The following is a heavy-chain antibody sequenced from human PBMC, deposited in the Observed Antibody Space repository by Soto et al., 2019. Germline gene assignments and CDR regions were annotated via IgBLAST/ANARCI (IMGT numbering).Heavy chain of an antibody. CDR3: VRRVSGNYDY. CDR2: ISSNGGTT. Sequence: EVQLAESGGGMVQPGGSLRLSCVASGFTFSSYDMHWVRQAPGKGLEYVSSISSNGGTTYYGNSVKGTFTISRDNSKNTLYLQMSSLRAEDIAVYYCVRRVSGNYDYWGQGTLVTVSS. V-gene: IGHV3-64*01. CDR1: GFTFSSYD. D-gene: IGHD1-7*01. J-gene: IGHJ4*02.